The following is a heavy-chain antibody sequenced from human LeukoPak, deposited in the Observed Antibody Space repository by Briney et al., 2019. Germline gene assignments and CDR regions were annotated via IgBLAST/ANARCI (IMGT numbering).Heavy chain of an antibody. V-gene: IGHV4-61*02. D-gene: IGHD5-18*01. J-gene: IGHJ6*03. CDR2: IYTSGST. CDR1: GGSISSGSYY. Sequence: SETLSLTCTVSGGSISSGSYYWSWIRQPAGKGLEWIGRIYTSGSTNYNPSLKSRVTISVDTSKNQFSLKLSSVTAADTAVYYCARDRPDTAMVYYYYYYMDVWGKGTTVTVSS. CDR3: ARDRPDTAMVYYYYYYMDV.